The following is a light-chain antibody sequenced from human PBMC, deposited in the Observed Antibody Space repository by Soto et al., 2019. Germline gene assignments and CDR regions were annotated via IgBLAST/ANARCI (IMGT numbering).Light chain of an antibody. CDR1: QSISNY. J-gene: IGKJ5*01. CDR3: QQHSNWPPIT. CDR2: DAS. Sequence: EIVLTQSPATLSLSPGERATLSCRASQSISNYVVWYQQKPGQAPRLLIYDASDRATGIPGRFSGSGSGTDFTLTISSLEPEDFAVYYCQQHSNWPPITFGQGTRLEIK. V-gene: IGKV3-11*01.